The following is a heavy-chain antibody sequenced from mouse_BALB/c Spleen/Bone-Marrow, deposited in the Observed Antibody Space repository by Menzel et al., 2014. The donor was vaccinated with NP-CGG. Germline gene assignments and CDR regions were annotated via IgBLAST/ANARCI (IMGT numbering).Heavy chain of an antibody. V-gene: IGHV2-2*01. J-gene: IGHJ4*01. Sequence: QVQLKESGPGLVQPSQSLSITCTVSGFSLTTYGLHWVRPSPGKGLEWLGAIWSGGNTDYNAAFISRLSISKDNSKSQVFFEMNSLQAYDTAIYYCARKLRFYAMDYWGQGTSVTVSS. CDR3: ARKLRFYAMDY. CDR2: IWSGGNT. D-gene: IGHD1-1*01. CDR1: GFSLTTYG.